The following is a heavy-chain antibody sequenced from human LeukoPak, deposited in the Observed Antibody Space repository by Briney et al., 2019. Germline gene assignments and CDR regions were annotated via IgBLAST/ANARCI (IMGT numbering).Heavy chain of an antibody. D-gene: IGHD4-17*01. V-gene: IGHV4-4*09. CDR3: ARVGTVTPASRYWYFGL. CDR2: IYSSVST. CDR1: GDSINDHY. Sequence: SETLSLTCTVSGDSINDHYWSWIRQPPGEGLEWIGYIYSSVSTNYNPSLKSRVTISTDTSKSQFSLKLTSVTAADTAVYYCARVGTVTPASRYWYFGLWGRGTRVTVSS. J-gene: IGHJ2*01.